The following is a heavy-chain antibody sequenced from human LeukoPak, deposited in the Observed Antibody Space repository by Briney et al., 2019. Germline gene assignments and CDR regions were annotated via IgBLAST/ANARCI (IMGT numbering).Heavy chain of an antibody. D-gene: IGHD3-22*01. CDR1: GGSFSGYY. CDR3: ARGPAFGTYYYDSSGPHHAFDI. J-gene: IGHJ3*02. V-gene: IGHV4-34*01. Sequence: SETLSLTCAVYGGSFSGYYWSWIRQPPGKGLEWIGEINHSGSTNYNPSLKSRVTISVDTSKNQFSLKLSSVTAADTAVYYCARGPAFGTYYYDSSGPHHAFDIWGQGTMVAVSS. CDR2: INHSGST.